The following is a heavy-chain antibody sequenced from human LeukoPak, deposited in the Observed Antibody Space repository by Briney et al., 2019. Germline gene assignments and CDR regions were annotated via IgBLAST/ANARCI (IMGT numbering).Heavy chain of an antibody. V-gene: IGHV3-7*01. J-gene: IGHJ4*02. CDR1: GFTVSSNY. CDR2: IKEDGSVT. CDR3: TRNEV. Sequence: PGGSLRLSCAASGFTVSSNYMSWVRQAPGKGPQYVASIKEDGSVTFYVDSLKSRFTISRDNAQNSLYLQMSSLTIEDTAVYYCTRNEVWGQGTLVTVSS.